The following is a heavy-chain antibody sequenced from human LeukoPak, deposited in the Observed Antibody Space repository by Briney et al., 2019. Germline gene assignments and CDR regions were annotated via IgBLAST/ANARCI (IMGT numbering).Heavy chain of an antibody. CDR3: ARHGFDPVQNVAHWYFDL. J-gene: IGHJ2*01. CDR1: GGSFSGYY. CDR2: INHSGST. V-gene: IGHV4-34*01. D-gene: IGHD3-10*01. Sequence: SETLSLTCAVYGGSFSGYYWSWIRQPPGKGLEWIGEINHSGSTNYNPSLKSRVTIGTSKNQISLNLTSVTAADTAVYYCARHGFDPVQNVAHWYFDLWGRGTLVTVSS.